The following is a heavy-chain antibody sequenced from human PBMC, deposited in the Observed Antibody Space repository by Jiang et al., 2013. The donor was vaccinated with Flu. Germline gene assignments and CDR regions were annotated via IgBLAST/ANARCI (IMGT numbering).Heavy chain of an antibody. V-gene: IGHV4-59*01. CDR1: RSSISSFF. D-gene: IGHD3-22*01. Sequence: PGLVKPSETLSLTCTVSRSSISSFFWSWIRQAPGKGLEWIGYIYYTGSTKYNPSLKSRLTISLDTPENQFSLRLTSVTAADTAVYYCARGRRDTYYDSSGFFYVWSQGTLVTVSS. J-gene: IGHJ4*02. CDR3: ARGRRDTYYDSSGFFYV. CDR2: IYYTGST.